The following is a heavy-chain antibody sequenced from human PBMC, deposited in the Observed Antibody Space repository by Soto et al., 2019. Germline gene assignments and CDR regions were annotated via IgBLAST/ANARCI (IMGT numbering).Heavy chain of an antibody. D-gene: IGHD2-2*02. CDR2: INPSGGST. V-gene: IGHV1-46*03. CDR1: GYTFTSYY. J-gene: IGHJ3*02. CDR3: ASEPYCSSTSCYTDDAFDI. Sequence: ASVKVSCKASGYTFTSYYMHWVRQAPGQGLEWMGIINPSGGSTSYAQKFQGRVTMTRDTSTSTVYMELSSLRSEDTAVYYCASEPYCSSTSCYTDDAFDIWGQGTMVTVSS.